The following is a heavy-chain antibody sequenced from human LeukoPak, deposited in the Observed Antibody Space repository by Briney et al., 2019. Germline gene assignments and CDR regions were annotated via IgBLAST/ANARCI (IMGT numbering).Heavy chain of an antibody. J-gene: IGHJ4*02. V-gene: IGHV1-69*05. CDR3: ARDRSRFGELLDFDY. D-gene: IGHD3-10*01. CDR1: GFTFSSYA. CDR2: IIPIFGTA. Sequence: GGSLRLSCAASGFTFSSYAISWVRQAPGQGLEWMGGIIPIFGTANYAQKFQGRVTITTDESTSTAYMELSSLRSEDTAVYYCARDRSRFGELLDFDYWGQGTLVTVSS.